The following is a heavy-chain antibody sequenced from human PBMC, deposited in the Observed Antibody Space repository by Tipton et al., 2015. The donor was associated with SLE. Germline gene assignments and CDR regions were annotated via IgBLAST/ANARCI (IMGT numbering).Heavy chain of an antibody. Sequence: TLSLTCSVSGYSISSGTYYWNWIRQSAGKGLEWIGRVFSSGSPKYKLSFQSRVAFSVDPSKNHFSLKLTSVTAADTAVYFCARGYGDYADGFDIWGQGTMVTVSS. J-gene: IGHJ3*02. D-gene: IGHD4-17*01. V-gene: IGHV4-61*02. CDR1: GYSISSGTYY. CDR2: VFSSGSP. CDR3: ARGYGDYADGFDI.